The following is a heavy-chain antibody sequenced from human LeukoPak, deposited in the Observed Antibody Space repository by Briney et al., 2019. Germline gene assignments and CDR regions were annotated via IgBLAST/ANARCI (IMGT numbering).Heavy chain of an antibody. V-gene: IGHV3-30*18. Sequence: GGSLRLSCAASGFTFSSYGMHWVRQAPGKGLEWVAVISYDGSNKYYADSVKGRFTISRDNSKNTLYLQMNSLRAEDTAVYYCAKYPGSGWRYSYFDYWGQGTLVTVSS. J-gene: IGHJ4*02. CDR1: GFTFSSYG. D-gene: IGHD6-19*01. CDR2: ISYDGSNK. CDR3: AKYPGSGWRYSYFDY.